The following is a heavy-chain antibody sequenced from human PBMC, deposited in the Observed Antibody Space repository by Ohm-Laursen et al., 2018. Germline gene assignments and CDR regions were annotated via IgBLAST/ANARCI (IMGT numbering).Heavy chain of an antibody. V-gene: IGHV3-30*18. D-gene: IGHD4-17*01. Sequence: SLRLSCAASGFTFSSYGMHWVRQAPGKGLEWVAVISYDGSNKYYADSVKGRFTISRDNSKNTLYLQMNSLRAEDTAVYYCAKPQYGDGGYYYYGMDVWGQGTTVTVSS. CDR2: ISYDGSNK. J-gene: IGHJ6*02. CDR3: AKPQYGDGGYYYYGMDV. CDR1: GFTFSSYG.